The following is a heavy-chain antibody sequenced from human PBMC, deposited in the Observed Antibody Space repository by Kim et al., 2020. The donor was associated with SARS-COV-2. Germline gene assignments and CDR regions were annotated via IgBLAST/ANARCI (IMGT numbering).Heavy chain of an antibody. J-gene: IGHJ4*02. CDR2: IIPILGIA. D-gene: IGHD2-2*01. Sequence: SVKVSCKASGGTFSSYAINWVRQAPGQGLEWMGRIIPILGIANYAQKFQGRVTITADKSTSTAYMELSSLRSEDTAVYYCARESTKDIVVVPAAMDSSWHFDYWGQGTLVTVSS. CDR1: GGTFSSYA. CDR3: ARESTKDIVVVPAAMDSSWHFDY. V-gene: IGHV1-69*04.